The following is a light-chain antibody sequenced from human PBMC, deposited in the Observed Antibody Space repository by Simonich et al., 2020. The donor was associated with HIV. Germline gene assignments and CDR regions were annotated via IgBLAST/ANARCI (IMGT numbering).Light chain of an antibody. Sequence: DIQMTQSPSSLSAYVGDRVTITCQASQDINNYLNWSQQKPGKAPKLLIYDASNLETGVPSRFSGSGSGTDFTFTISSLQPEDIATYYCQQYDNLPLTFGGGTKVEIK. CDR1: QDINNY. CDR3: QQYDNLPLT. J-gene: IGKJ4*01. V-gene: IGKV1-33*01. CDR2: DAS.